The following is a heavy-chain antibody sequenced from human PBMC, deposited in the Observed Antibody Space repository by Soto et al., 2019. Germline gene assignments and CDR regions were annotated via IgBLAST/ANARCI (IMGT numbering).Heavy chain of an antibody. CDR2: IWYDGSSK. J-gene: IGHJ4*02. CDR3: ARDWDEYSSSSLPVY. D-gene: IGHD6-6*01. Sequence: GGSLRLSCAASGFSFSTYAMHWIRQAPGKGLEWVAVIWYDGSSKYYGESVKGRFTISRDTSKNTLYLQMNSLRVEDTAVYYCARDWDEYSSSSLPVYWGQGTLVTVSS. CDR1: GFSFSTYA. V-gene: IGHV3-33*01.